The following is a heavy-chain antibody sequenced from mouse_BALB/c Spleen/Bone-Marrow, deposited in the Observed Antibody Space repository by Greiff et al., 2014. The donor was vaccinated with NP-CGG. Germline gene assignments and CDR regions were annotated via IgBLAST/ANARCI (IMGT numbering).Heavy chain of an antibody. CDR2: IYPGVGDT. Sequence: LQESGAELVRPGSSVKISCKASGYAFSSYWMNWVKQRPGQGLEWIGQIYPGVGDTSYNGNFKDKATLTTDKSSTTAYMQLSSLTSEDSAVYFCARGGRLTGYYFDYWGQGTTLTVSS. D-gene: IGHD4-1*01. CDR3: ARGGRLTGYYFDY. CDR1: GYAFSSYW. V-gene: IGHV1-80*01. J-gene: IGHJ2*01.